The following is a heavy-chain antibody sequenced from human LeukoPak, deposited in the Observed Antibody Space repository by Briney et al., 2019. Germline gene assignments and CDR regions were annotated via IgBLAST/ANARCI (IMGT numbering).Heavy chain of an antibody. CDR2: IYYSGST. D-gene: IGHD3-3*01. V-gene: IGHV4-39*07. CDR1: GGSISSSSYC. J-gene: IGHJ5*02. Sequence: SETLSLTCTVSGGSISSSSYCWVWLRQPPGKGLNWISSIYYSGSTYYNLTLQIRVTVSVDTTQNQFSLKRSSVTAADWDVYYGARGSVTYYGLWRGPPNWFDPWGQGTLVTVSS. CDR3: ARGSVTYYGLWRGPPNWFDP.